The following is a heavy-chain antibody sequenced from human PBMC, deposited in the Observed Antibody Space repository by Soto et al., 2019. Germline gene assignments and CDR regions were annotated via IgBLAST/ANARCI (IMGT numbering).Heavy chain of an antibody. V-gene: IGHV4-39*01. D-gene: IGHD1-26*01. Sequence: TLSLTCTVSGGSISSSSYYWGWIRQPPGKGLEWIGSIYYSGSTYYNPSLKSRVTISVDTSKNQFSLKLSSVTAADTAVYYCARRTKWELRPRYYYGMDVWGQGTTVTVSS. CDR1: GGSISSSSYY. J-gene: IGHJ6*02. CDR3: ARRTKWELRPRYYYGMDV. CDR2: IYYSGST.